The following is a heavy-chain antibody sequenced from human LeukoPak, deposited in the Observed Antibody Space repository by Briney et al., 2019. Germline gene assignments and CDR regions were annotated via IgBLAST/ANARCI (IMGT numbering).Heavy chain of an antibody. V-gene: IGHV4-61*02. CDR2: ISTSGST. Sequence: PSQTLSLTCTVSGGSISSGINYWNWIRQPAGKGLEWIGRISTSGSTNYNPSLKSRVTISVDTSKNQFSLKLSSVTAADTAVYYCARRRLLLKRFDPWGQGTLVTVSS. D-gene: IGHD3-10*01. CDR3: ARRRLLLKRFDP. CDR1: GGSISSGINY. J-gene: IGHJ5*02.